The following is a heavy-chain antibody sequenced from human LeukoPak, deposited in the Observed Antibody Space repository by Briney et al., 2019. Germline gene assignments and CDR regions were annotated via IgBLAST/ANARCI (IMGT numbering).Heavy chain of an antibody. CDR2: INPNSGGT. J-gene: IGHJ4*02. D-gene: IGHD5-18*01. CDR1: GYTFTGYY. Sequence: GASVKVSCKASGYTFTGYYMHWVRQAPGQGLEWMGWINPNSGGTNYAQKFQGRVTMTRDTSISTAYMGLSSLRSDDTALYYCARDTLYSYGYDYWGQGTLVTVSS. V-gene: IGHV1-2*02. CDR3: ARDTLYSYGYDY.